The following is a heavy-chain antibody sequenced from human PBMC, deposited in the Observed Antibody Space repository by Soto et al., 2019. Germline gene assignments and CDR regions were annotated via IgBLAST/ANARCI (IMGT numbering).Heavy chain of an antibody. CDR1: GYTFTGYY. J-gene: IGHJ6*01. D-gene: IGHD6-19*01. CDR3: ARDLGYSSGWYVGLYYYFFYGMGV. CDR2: INPNSGGT. Sequence: ASVKVSCKASGYTFTGYYMHWVRQAPGQGLEWMGWINPNSGGTNYAQKFQGRVTMTRDTSISTAYMELSRLRSDDTAVYYCARDLGYSSGWYVGLYYYFFYGMGV. V-gene: IGHV1-2*02.